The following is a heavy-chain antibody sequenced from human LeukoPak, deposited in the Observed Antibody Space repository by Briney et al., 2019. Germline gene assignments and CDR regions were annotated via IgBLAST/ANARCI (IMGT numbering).Heavy chain of an antibody. CDR1: GGSISSYY. J-gene: IGHJ5*02. V-gene: IGHV4-59*01. D-gene: IGHD6-13*01. Sequence: SETLSLTCTVSGGSISSYYWSWIRQPPGKGLEWIGYIYYSGSTNYNPSLKSRVTISVDTSKNQFSLKLSSVTAADTAVYYCARAADRGWFDPWGQGTLVTVPS. CDR2: IYYSGST. CDR3: ARAADRGWFDP.